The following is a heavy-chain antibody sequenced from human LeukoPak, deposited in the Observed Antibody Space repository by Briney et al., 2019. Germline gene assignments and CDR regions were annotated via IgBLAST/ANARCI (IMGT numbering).Heavy chain of an antibody. J-gene: IGHJ4*02. CDR3: ARAYYESSAYRHAVYFDY. D-gene: IGHD3-22*01. CDR1: GGTFSSYA. V-gene: IGHV1-69*05. CDR2: IIPIFGTA. Sequence: SVKVSCKASGGTFSSYAISWVRQAPGQGLEWMGGIIPIFGTANYAQKFQGRVTMTKDTSTNTVYMHLSSLSSDDTAVYYCARAYYESSAYRHAVYFDYWGQGTLVTVSS.